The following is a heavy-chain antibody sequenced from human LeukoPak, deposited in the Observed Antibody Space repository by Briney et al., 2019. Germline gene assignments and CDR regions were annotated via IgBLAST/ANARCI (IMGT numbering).Heavy chain of an antibody. CDR3: ARGITMIVVVTTNWYFDL. CDR1: GGSISGYY. J-gene: IGHJ2*01. D-gene: IGHD3-22*01. Sequence: SETLSLTCTVSGGSISGYYWSWIRQPPGKGLEWIGEINHSGSTNYNPSLKSRVTISVDTSKNQFSLKLSSVTAADTAVYYCARGITMIVVVTTNWYFDLWGRGTLVTVSS. CDR2: INHSGST. V-gene: IGHV4-34*01.